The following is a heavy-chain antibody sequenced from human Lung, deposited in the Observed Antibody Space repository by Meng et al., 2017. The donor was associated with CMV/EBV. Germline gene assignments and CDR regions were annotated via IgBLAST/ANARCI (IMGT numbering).Heavy chain of an antibody. CDR2: INPSGGST. V-gene: IGHV1-46*01. CDR1: GYTFTSYY. CDR3: ARNQVLRGIDH. D-gene: IGHD3-16*01. J-gene: IGHJ5*02. Sequence: ASXXVSCKASGYTFTSYYMHWVRQAPGQGLEWMGIINPSGGSTSYAQKFQGRVTMTRDTSTSTVYMELSSLRSEDTAVYYCARNQVLRGIDHSGQGTLVTVSS.